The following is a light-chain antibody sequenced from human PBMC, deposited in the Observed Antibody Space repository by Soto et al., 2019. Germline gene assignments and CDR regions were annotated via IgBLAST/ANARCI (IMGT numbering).Light chain of an antibody. CDR1: QSISTG. V-gene: IGKV1-5*01. J-gene: IGKJ1*01. CDR3: QQYNSYSLT. CDR2: DAS. Sequence: DIQMTQSHSTLSASVGDRVTITCRASQSISTGLAWYQQKPGKAPKLLINDASSLPSGVPSRFSGSGSGTEFTLTISILQPDDFATYYCQQYNSYSLTFGQGTKVEIK.